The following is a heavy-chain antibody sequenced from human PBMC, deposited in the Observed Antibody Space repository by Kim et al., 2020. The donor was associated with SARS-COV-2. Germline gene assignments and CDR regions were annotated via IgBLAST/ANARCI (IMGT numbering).Heavy chain of an antibody. V-gene: IGHV3-7*04. Sequence: GGSLRLSCAASGFTFRSYSMSWVRQAPGKGLEWVANINQDGSEKYYVDSVRGRFTISRDNAKNSLYLQMNSLRTEDTAVYYCARARGAYNWGQGTLVTVSS. CDR1: GFTFRSYS. J-gene: IGHJ4*02. D-gene: IGHD1-1*01. CDR3: ARARGAYN. CDR2: INQDGSEK.